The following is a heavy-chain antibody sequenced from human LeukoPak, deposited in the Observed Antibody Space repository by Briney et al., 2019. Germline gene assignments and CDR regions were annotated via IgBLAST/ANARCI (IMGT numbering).Heavy chain of an antibody. CDR3: AREGVNWGYYVDY. J-gene: IGHJ4*02. D-gene: IGHD7-27*01. CDR2: ISSSSSYI. Sequence: KASETLSLTCTVSGGSISSSSYYWGWIRQPPGKGLEWVSSISSSSSYINYADSVKGRFTISRDNAKNSLYLQMNSLRAEDTAVYYCAREGVNWGYYVDYWGQGTLVTVSS. CDR1: GGSISSSS. V-gene: IGHV3-21*01.